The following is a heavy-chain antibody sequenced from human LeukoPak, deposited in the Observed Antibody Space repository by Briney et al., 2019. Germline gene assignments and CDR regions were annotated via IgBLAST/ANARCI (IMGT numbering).Heavy chain of an antibody. D-gene: IGHD6-25*01. CDR2: VHLDGRT. CDR1: GGSVSSTNW. J-gene: IGHJ4*02. Sequence: SETLAVTCGVSGGSVSSTNWWTWIRQPPGKGLEWIGEVHLDGRTNFNPSLKSRLTMSVDLSENHVSLKLTSVTAADTAVYYCAREGGFYRPLDYSGQGTLVT. V-gene: IGHV4-4*02. CDR3: AREGGFYRPLDY.